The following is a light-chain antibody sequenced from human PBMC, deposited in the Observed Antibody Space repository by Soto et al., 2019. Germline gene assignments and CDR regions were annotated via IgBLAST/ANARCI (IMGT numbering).Light chain of an antibody. V-gene: IGKV3-20*01. J-gene: IGKJ5*01. CDR2: GAS. Sequence: ESVLTQSPGTLSLSPGERATLYCRASQSVSSSYLTWYQRKPGQAHRLLIYGASGRATGIPDRFSGSGTGTVFALTISRLEPEDLAVYYCQQYGSSPPITCGQRTRQQIK. CDR3: QQYGSSPPIT. CDR1: QSVSSSY.